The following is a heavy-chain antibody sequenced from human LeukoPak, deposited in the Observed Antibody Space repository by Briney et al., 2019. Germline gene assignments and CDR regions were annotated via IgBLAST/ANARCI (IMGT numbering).Heavy chain of an antibody. V-gene: IGHV3-9*01. J-gene: IGHJ4*02. CDR2: IRWNSGSI. Sequence: GGSLRLSCAGSGFIFNNYAMHWVRQPPGKGLEWVSGIRWNSGSIDYADSVKGRFTISRDNAKNSLYLQMNSLGGEDTAFYYCAKDNRRHYTSGPNPDSLHWGQGALVTVSS. CDR1: GFIFNNYA. CDR3: AKDNRRHYTSGPNPDSLH. D-gene: IGHD6-19*01.